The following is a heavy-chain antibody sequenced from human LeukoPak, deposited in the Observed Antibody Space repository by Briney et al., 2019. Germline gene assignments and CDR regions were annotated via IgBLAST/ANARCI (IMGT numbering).Heavy chain of an antibody. CDR3: ARHSTFFGVVIIKGRVRGPFDY. Sequence: SETLSLICSVSGDSISNYYWSWIRQPAGMGLEWIGRIYISGTTNYNPSLKSRVTISMDTSKNQFSLKLSSVTAADTAVYYCARHSTFFGVVIIKGRVRGPFDYWGQGTLVTVSS. D-gene: IGHD3-3*01. CDR1: GDSISNYY. J-gene: IGHJ4*02. V-gene: IGHV4-4*07. CDR2: IYISGTT.